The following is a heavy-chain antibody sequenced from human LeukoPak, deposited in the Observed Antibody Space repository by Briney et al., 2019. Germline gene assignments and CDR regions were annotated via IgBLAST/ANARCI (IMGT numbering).Heavy chain of an antibody. J-gene: IGHJ5*02. CDR3: ARAGIVVVYHWFDP. Sequence: SETLSLTCAVSGYSISSGYYWSWIRQPPGKGLEWIGEINHSGSTNYNPSLKSRVTISVDTSKNQFSLKLSSVTAADTAVYYCARAGIVVVYHWFDPWGQGTLVTVSS. V-gene: IGHV4-34*01. CDR2: INHSGST. CDR1: GYSISSGYY. D-gene: IGHD2-21*01.